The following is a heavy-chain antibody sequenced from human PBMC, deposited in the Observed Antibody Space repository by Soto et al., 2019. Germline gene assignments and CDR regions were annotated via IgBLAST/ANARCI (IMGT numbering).Heavy chain of an antibody. CDR3: VRGHSVLYLDL. V-gene: IGHV1-2*02. D-gene: IGHD2-2*02. Sequence: QVLLVQSGAEVKKPGSSVKVSCKSSGYTFTDFDIHWVRQAPGQGLEWVGWINPKNGGINYAQKFQGRVTMTRDTSVNTSYMDLHRLNYDDSAIYYWVRGHSVLYLDLWGRGTQVTVSS. J-gene: IGHJ1*01. CDR1: GYTFTDFD. CDR2: INPKNGGI.